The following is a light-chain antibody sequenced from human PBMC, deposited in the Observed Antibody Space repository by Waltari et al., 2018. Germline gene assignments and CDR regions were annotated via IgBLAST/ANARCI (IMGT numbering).Light chain of an antibody. Sequence: IVLTQSPDTLSLSPGERATLSCRASQGVSGYLAWYQQKSGQAPRLPIYDTSKRVTGIPARFSGSGSGTDSTLTISSLEPEDFAIYYCLQRSLWPWTFGQGTKVEI. CDR3: LQRSLWPWT. CDR1: QGVSGY. J-gene: IGKJ1*01. V-gene: IGKV3-11*01. CDR2: DTS.